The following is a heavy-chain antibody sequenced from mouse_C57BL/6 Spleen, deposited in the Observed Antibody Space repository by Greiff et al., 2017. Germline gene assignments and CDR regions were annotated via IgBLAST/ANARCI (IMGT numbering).Heavy chain of an antibody. V-gene: IGHV1-7*01. CDR1: GYTFPSYW. J-gene: IGHJ1*03. CDR3: ARDYYWYFDV. D-gene: IGHD2-4*01. Sequence: VQLQQSGAELAKPGASVKLSCKASGYTFPSYWMPWVKQRPGQGLEWIGYINPSSGYTKYNQKFKDKATLTADKSSSTAYMQLSSLTYEDSAVYYCARDYYWYFDVWGTGTTVTVSS. CDR2: INPSSGYT.